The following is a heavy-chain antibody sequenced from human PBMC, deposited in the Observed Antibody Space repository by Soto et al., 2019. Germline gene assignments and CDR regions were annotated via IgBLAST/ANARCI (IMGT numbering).Heavy chain of an antibody. Sequence: QVQLVESGGGLVEPGGSLRLSCAASGFSVGDNYMTWIRQAPGKGLEWLSYSSSSGGYTNYADSVKGRFTISRDNAKNSLYLQMDSLRAEDMAVYFCARSSGRRHVFTFDYGLDVWGQGTTVTVSS. CDR3: ARSSGRRHVFTFDYGLDV. CDR2: SSSSGGYT. CDR1: GFSVGDNY. D-gene: IGHD3-16*01. J-gene: IGHJ6*02. V-gene: IGHV3-11*06.